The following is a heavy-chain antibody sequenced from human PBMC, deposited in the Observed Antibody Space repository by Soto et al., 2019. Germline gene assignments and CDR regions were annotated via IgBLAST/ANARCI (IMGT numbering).Heavy chain of an antibody. V-gene: IGHV4-4*07. CDR1: GGSISSYY. CDR2: IYTSGST. CDR3: ARGLSRSFHY. D-gene: IGHD3-10*01. J-gene: IGHJ4*02. Sequence: PSETLSLTCTVSGGSISSYYWSWIRQPAGKELEWIGRIYTSGSTSYNPSLKSRVTMSVDTSKSQFSLRLSSVTAADTAVYYCARGLSRSFHYWGPGSLVTVSS.